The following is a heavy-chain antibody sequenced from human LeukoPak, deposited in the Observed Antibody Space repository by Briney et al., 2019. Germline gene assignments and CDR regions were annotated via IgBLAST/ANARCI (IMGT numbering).Heavy chain of an antibody. CDR2: INHSGST. V-gene: IGHV4-34*01. Sequence: SETLSLTCAVYGGSFSGYYWSWIRQPPGKGLEWIGEINHSGSTNYNPSLKSRVTISVDTSKNQFSLKLSSVTAADAAVYYCARGARPIYDYVWGSYRRFDYWGQGTLVTVSS. CDR1: GGSFSGYY. CDR3: ARGARPIYDYVWGSYRRFDY. J-gene: IGHJ4*02. D-gene: IGHD3-16*02.